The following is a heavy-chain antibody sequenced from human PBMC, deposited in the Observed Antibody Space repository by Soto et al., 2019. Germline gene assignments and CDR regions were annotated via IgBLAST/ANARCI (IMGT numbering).Heavy chain of an antibody. CDR2: IEQDGSQK. CDR1: GFTFNSYW. CDR3: ARGRHVFDS. J-gene: IGHJ4*02. V-gene: IGHV3-7*01. Sequence: GGSLRLSCAASGFTFNSYWMSWVRQAPGKGPEWVANIEQDGSQKTYVDSVKGRFTISRDNAKNSLYLQMNSLRAEDTAVYYCARGRHVFDSWGQGTLVTVSS.